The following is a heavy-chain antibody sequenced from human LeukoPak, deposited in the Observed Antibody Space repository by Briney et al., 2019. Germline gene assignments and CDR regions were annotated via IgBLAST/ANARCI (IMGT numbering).Heavy chain of an antibody. D-gene: IGHD4-23*01. CDR3: ARGRLSTVVSPLWD. CDR2: INPSGGST. Sequence: GSVKVSCKAFGYTFISYYMNWVRQAPGQGLEWMGIINPSGGSTSYAQKFQGRVTMTRDTSTSTVYMELSSLRSEDTAVYYCARGRLSTVVSPLWDWGQGTLVTVSS. CDR1: GYTFISYY. V-gene: IGHV1-46*01. J-gene: IGHJ4*02.